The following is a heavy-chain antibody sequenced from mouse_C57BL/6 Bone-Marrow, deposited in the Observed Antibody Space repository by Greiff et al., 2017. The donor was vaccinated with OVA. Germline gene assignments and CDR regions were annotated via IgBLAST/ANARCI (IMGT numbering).Heavy chain of an antibody. D-gene: IGHD2-1*01. V-gene: IGHV1-50*01. Sequence: QVQLQQPGAELVKPGASVKLSCKASGYTFTSYWMQWVKQRPGQGLEWIGEIDPSDSYTNYNQKFKGKATLTVDTSSSTAYMQLSSLTSEDSAVYYCARSGIYYGNYHGAWFAYWGQGTLVTVSA. J-gene: IGHJ3*01. CDR2: IDPSDSYT. CDR3: ARSGIYYGNYHGAWFAY. CDR1: GYTFTSYW.